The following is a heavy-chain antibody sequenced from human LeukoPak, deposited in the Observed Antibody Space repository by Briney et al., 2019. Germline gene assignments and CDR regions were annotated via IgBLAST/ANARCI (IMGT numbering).Heavy chain of an antibody. J-gene: IGHJ6*02. CDR2: IYPGDSET. CDR3: ARSGGSTIHWYYYYGMDV. CDR1: GYSFTNYW. Sequence: GESLQISCKASGYSFTNYWIGWVRQMPGQGLEWMGIIYPGDSETRYSPSFEGQVTLSADKSISTAYLQWDSLKASDTAMYYCARSGGSTIHWYYYYGMDVWGQGTTVTVSS. D-gene: IGHD5-24*01. V-gene: IGHV5-51*01.